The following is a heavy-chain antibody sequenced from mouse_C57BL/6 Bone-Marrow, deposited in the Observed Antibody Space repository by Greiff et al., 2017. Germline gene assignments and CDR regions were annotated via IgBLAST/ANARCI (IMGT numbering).Heavy chain of an antibody. CDR1: GFSLTSYG. CDR3: AKNPRFGTVVAPWYFDV. CDR2: IWRGGST. Sequence: QVQLQQSGPGLVPPSQSLSITCTVSGFSLTSYGVHWVRQSPGKGLEWLGVIWRGGSTDYNAAFMSRLSITKDNSKSQVFFKMNSLQADDTAIYYCAKNPRFGTVVAPWYFDVWGTGTTVTVSS. D-gene: IGHD1-1*01. J-gene: IGHJ1*03. V-gene: IGHV2-5*01.